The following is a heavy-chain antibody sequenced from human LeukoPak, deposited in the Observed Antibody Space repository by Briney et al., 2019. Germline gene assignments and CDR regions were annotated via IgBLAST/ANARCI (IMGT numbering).Heavy chain of an antibody. CDR3: ARVRLGAVAAPGAFDI. D-gene: IGHD6-19*01. CDR2: INPSGGST. V-gene: IGHV1-46*01. Sequence: ASVKVSCKASGYTFTSYYVHWVRQAPGQGLEWMGIINPSGGSTSYAQKFQGRVTMTRDTSTSTVYMELSSLRSEDTAVYYCARVRLGAVAAPGAFDIWGQGTMVTVSS. CDR1: GYTFTSYY. J-gene: IGHJ3*02.